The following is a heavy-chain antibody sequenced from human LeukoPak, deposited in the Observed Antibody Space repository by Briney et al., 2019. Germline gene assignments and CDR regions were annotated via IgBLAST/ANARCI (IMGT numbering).Heavy chain of an antibody. CDR3: ARWSHGGFGSNA. CDR2: IYRSGST. Sequence: PSETLSLTCTVSGYSISSGYYWGWIRQPPGKGLEWIGSIYRSGSTYYNPSLKSRVTISVDTSKNQFSLKLSSVTAADTAVYYCARWSHGGFGSNAWGQGTLVTVSS. V-gene: IGHV4-38-2*02. CDR1: GYSISSGYY. J-gene: IGHJ5*02. D-gene: IGHD4-23*01.